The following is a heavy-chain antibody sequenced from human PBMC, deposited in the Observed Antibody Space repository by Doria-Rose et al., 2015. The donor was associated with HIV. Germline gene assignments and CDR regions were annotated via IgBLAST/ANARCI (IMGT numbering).Heavy chain of an antibody. Sequence: SSYYWNWIRQPPGKGLEWIGYIYSSGSTHYNSSLKSRVTISTDTSKNQFSLKLSSVTTADTAVYYCARFRPSRGIYYSLDVWGKGTTVTVSS. J-gene: IGHJ6*03. V-gene: IGHV4-4*09. CDR2: IYSSGST. D-gene: IGHD3-10*01. CDR3: ARFRPSRGIYYSLDV. CDR1: SSYY.